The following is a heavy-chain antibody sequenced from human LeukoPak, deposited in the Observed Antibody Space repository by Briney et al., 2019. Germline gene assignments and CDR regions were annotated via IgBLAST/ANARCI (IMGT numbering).Heavy chain of an antibody. CDR3: ARTQLDLDGFDI. CDR1: GFIFCDYY. J-gene: IGHJ3*02. Sequence: GGTLRLSCKASGFIFCDYYMNWIRQAPGKGLECLSYISSGTINHSNYADSVKGRFTISRDNARNSLYLQMNSLRGEDTAVYYCARTQLDLDGFDIWGQGTTVTVSS. V-gene: IGHV3-11*06. CDR2: ISSGTINHS. D-gene: IGHD1-1*01.